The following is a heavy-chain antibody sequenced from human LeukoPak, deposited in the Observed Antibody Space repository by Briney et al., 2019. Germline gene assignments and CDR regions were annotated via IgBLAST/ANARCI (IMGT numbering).Heavy chain of an antibody. V-gene: IGHV4-4*09. D-gene: IGHD1-26*01. CDR3: ARSHSGSYHFDY. CDR1: GGSISSSY. Sequence: SETLSLTCTVSGGSISSSYWSWIRQPPGKGLEWIGSIYRGGTTFYSPSLKSRISISIDTSKNQFSLSLSSLTAADAAVYYCARSHSGSYHFDYWGQGTLITVSS. J-gene: IGHJ4*02. CDR2: IYRGGTT.